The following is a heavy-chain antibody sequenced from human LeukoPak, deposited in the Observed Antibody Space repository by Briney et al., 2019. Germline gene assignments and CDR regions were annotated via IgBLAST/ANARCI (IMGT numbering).Heavy chain of an antibody. V-gene: IGHV1-69*13. J-gene: IGHJ1*01. Sequence: SVKVSCKASGGTFSSYAISWVRQAPGQGLEWMGGIIPIFGTANYAQKFQGRVTITADESTSTAYMELSSLRSEDTAVYHCARDARYCSSTSCPFQHWGQGTLVTVSS. CDR1: GGTFSSYA. CDR3: ARDARYCSSTSCPFQH. D-gene: IGHD2-2*01. CDR2: IIPIFGTA.